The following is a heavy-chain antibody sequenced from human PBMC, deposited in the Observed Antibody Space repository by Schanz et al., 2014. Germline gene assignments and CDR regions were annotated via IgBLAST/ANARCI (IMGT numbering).Heavy chain of an antibody. CDR1: GGSIRSGTYY. J-gene: IGHJ3*02. Sequence: QVQLQESGPGLVKPSQTLSLTCTVSGGSIRSGTYYWSWIRHPPGKGLEWIGYIYYSGGSDNNPSLKSQVAISVDTSKSQFTLKLSSVTAADAAVYYCARGRGHGDLPGDIWGQGTMVTVSS. CDR2: IYYSGGS. D-gene: IGHD4-17*01. V-gene: IGHV4-61*01. CDR3: ARGRGHGDLPGDI.